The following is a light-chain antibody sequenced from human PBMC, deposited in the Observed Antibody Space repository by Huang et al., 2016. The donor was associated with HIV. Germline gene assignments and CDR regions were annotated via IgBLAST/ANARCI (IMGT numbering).Light chain of an antibody. CDR2: DAS. CDR3: QQRTKWPPVLT. J-gene: IGKJ4*01. Sequence: EIVLTQSPATLSLSPGDRATLSCRASQSVGVYLAWYQQKPGQAPRPLIFDASNRATGIPDRFSCSGSGTDFTLTIDSLQPDDFAIYYCQQRTKWPPVLTFGGGTRVEIK. V-gene: IGKV3-11*01. CDR1: QSVGVY.